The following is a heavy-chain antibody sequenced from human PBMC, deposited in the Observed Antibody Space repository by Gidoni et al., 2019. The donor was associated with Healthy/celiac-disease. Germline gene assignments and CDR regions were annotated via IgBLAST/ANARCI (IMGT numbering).Heavy chain of an antibody. D-gene: IGHD1-1*01. V-gene: IGHV3-9*01. CDR3: AKVHDPDYYYYGMDV. CDR1: GFTFDDYA. J-gene: IGHJ6*02. Sequence: EVQLVESGGGLVQPGRSLRLSCSASGFTFDDYARHWVRQAPGKGLAGVSGISWNSGSIGYADSVKGRFTISRDNAKNSLYLQMNSLRAEDTALYYCAKVHDPDYYYYGMDVWGQGTTVTVSS. CDR2: ISWNSGSI.